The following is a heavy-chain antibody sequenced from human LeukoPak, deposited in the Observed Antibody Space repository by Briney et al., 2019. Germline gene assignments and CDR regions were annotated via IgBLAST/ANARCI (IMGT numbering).Heavy chain of an antibody. CDR2: INHSGST. Sequence: SETLSLTCAVYGGSFSGYYWSWIRQPPGKGLEWIGEINHSGSTNYNPSLKSRVTISVDTSKNQFSLKLSSVTAADTAVYYCARDLWFGDYYYYGMDVWGQGTTVTVSS. J-gene: IGHJ6*02. CDR1: GGSFSGYY. D-gene: IGHD3-10*01. V-gene: IGHV4-34*01. CDR3: ARDLWFGDYYYYGMDV.